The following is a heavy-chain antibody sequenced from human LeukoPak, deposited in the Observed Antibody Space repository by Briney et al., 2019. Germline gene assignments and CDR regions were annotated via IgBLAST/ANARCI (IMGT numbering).Heavy chain of an antibody. J-gene: IGHJ4*02. CDR1: GFTFSSYA. CDR3: ARVPAP. D-gene: IGHD2-15*01. CDR2: ISYDGSNK. V-gene: IGHV3-30*04. Sequence: GGSLRLSCAASGFTFSSYAMHWVRQAPGKGLEWVAVISYDGSNKYYADSVKGRFTISRDNAKNSLYLQMNSLRAEDTAVYYCARVPAPWGQGTLVTVSS.